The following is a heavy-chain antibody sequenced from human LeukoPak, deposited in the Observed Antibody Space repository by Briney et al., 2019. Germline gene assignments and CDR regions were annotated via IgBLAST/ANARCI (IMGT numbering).Heavy chain of an antibody. V-gene: IGHV3-11*01. CDR2: ISSSGSTI. Sequence: GGSLRLSCAASGFTFSDYYMSWIRQAPGKGLEWVSYISSSGSTIYYADSVKGRFTISRDNAKNSLYLQMNSLRAEDTAVYYCARVDYDSSGDYPYFDYWGQGTLVTVSS. D-gene: IGHD3-22*01. J-gene: IGHJ4*02. CDR3: ARVDYDSSGDYPYFDY. CDR1: GFTFSDYY.